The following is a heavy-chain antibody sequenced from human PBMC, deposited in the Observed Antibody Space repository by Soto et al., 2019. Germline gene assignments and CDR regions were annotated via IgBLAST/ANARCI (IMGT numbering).Heavy chain of an antibody. D-gene: IGHD3-10*01. CDR2: TYYRSRWFN. CDR3: ARDIDFAY. V-gene: IGHV6-1*01. J-gene: IGHJ4*01. CDR1: ADSVSSNSAG. Sequence: SPTLSLTCAISADSVSSNSAGLNWSRHSPSSGLELLGRTYYRSRWFNAYAVSVKSRITINPDTSRNQISLQLNSVTPEDTTIYYCARDIDFAYWGRGTQVTVSS.